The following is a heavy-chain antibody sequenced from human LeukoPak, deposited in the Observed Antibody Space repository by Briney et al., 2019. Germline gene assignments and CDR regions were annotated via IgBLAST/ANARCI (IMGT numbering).Heavy chain of an antibody. Sequence: VGSLRLSCAASGFTFSSYEMNWVRQAPGKGLEWVSYISSSGSTIDYADSVRGRFTISRDNAKDSLYLQMNSLGVEDTAVYYCVRGTAGNYYDSSGFDYWGQGTLVTVSS. CDR2: ISSSGSTI. CDR1: GFTFSSYE. D-gene: IGHD3-22*01. V-gene: IGHV3-48*03. J-gene: IGHJ4*02. CDR3: VRGTAGNYYDSSGFDY.